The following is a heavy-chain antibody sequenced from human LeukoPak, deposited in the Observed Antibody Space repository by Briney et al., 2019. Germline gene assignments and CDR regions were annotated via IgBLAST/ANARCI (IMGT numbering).Heavy chain of an antibody. CDR2: ISSSSYI. J-gene: IGHJ4*02. Sequence: GGSLRLSCAASGFTVSSNYMSWVRQAPGKGLEWVSSISSSSYIYYADSVKGRFTISRDNAKNSLYLQMNSLRAEDTAVYYCARGHYYDSSGYPDYWGQGTLVTVSS. V-gene: IGHV3-69-1*01. D-gene: IGHD3-22*01. CDR1: GFTVSSNY. CDR3: ARGHYYDSSGYPDY.